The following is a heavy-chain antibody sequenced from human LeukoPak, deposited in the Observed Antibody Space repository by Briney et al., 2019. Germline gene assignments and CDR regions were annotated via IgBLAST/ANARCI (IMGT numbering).Heavy chain of an antibody. CDR2: ISSSSNYI. CDR1: GCTFSSYS. Sequence: GGSLRLSCAASGCTFSSYSMNWVRQAPGKGLEWVSSISSSSNYIYYADSVKGRFTISRDNAKNSLYLQMNSLRAEDTAVYYCARPDEQQLVRDAFDIWGQGTMVTVSS. V-gene: IGHV3-21*01. D-gene: IGHD6-13*01. J-gene: IGHJ3*02. CDR3: ARPDEQQLVRDAFDI.